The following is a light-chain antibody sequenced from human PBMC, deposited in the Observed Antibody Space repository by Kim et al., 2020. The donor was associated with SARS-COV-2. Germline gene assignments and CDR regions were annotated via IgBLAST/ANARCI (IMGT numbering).Light chain of an antibody. Sequence: ELTQPPSASGTPGQRVTISCSGSSSNIGNNYLYWYQQLPGMAPKLLIYNSQRPSGVPDRFSGSKSGTSASLAISGLRSGDEGDYYCAAWDDSLSGVVF. J-gene: IGLJ2*01. CDR3: AAWDDSLSGVV. V-gene: IGLV1-47*01. CDR1: SSNIGNNY. CDR2: NS.